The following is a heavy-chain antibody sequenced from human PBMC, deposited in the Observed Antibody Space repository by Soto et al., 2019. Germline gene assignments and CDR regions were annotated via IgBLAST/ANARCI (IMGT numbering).Heavy chain of an antibody. J-gene: IGHJ3*02. Sequence: QVQLEQSGAEVKRPGSSVKVSCKTSGGNFNTYPISWVRQAPGHRLEWMGKIIPIFGTPDYAQKFQGRVTMNADEATTTVYMELRSLRSDASAVYYCARDSRLWGSTGWKRENLFDIWGQGTMVTVSS. CDR2: IIPIFGTP. V-gene: IGHV1-69*18. CDR1: GGNFNTYP. CDR3: ARDSRLWGSTGWKRENLFDI. D-gene: IGHD3-16*01.